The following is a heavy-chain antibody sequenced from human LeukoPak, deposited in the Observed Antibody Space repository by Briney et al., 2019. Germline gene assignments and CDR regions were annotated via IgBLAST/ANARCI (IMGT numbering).Heavy chain of an antibody. Sequence: ASVKVSCKASGYTFTSYAMNWVRQAPGQGLEWMGWINTNSGKATYAQGFRGRFAFSLDTSVSTAYLQISSLKAEDTAVYYCARDGNNYGSGSSASAYYYYGMDVWGQGTTVTVSS. D-gene: IGHD3-10*01. V-gene: IGHV7-4-1*02. CDR3: ARDGNNYGSGSSASAYYYYGMDV. CDR2: INTNSGKA. J-gene: IGHJ6*02. CDR1: GYTFTSYA.